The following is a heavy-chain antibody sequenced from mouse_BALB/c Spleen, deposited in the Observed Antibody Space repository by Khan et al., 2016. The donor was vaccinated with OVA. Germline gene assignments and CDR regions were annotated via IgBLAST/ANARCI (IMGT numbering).Heavy chain of an antibody. CDR2: IWSDGTT. CDR3: ARQPYYHYNIMDY. CDR1: GFSLTTYG. D-gene: IGHD2-10*01. J-gene: IGHJ4*01. V-gene: IGHV2-6-1*01. Sequence: VQLQESGPGLAAPSQSLSITCTISGFSLTTYGVHWVRQPPGKGLEWLVVIWSDGTTNYNSALKSRLTITKDNSQRRVFLKMNSLQTDDTAIYFCARQPYYHYNIMDYWGQGTSVTVSS.